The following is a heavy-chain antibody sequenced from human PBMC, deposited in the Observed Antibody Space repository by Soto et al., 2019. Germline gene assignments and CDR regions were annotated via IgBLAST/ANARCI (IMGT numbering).Heavy chain of an antibody. CDR1: GYTFTSYG. J-gene: IGHJ4*02. CDR2: ISAYNGNT. D-gene: IGHD6-6*01. V-gene: IGHV1-18*04. CDR3: ASSIRLEYSSSHDYFYY. Sequence: QVQLVQSGAEVKKPGASVKVSCKASGYTFTSYGISWLRQAPGQGLEWMGWISAYNGNTNYAQKLQGRVTMTTDTSTSTAYMELRSLRSDDTAVYYCASSIRLEYSSSHDYFYYCGQGTLVTVSS.